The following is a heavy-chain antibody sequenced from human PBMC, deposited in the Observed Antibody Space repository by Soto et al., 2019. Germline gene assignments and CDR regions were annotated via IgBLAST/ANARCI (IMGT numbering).Heavy chain of an antibody. CDR3: ARHPGHSSGFLDY. V-gene: IGHV4-39*01. CDR2: IYYTGTT. Sequence: SETLSLSCAVSGVSIISSSYYWGWVRQPPGKGLEWIGSIYYTGTTYYNPSLKSRVSISVDASKNQLSLKLSSVTAADTAVYYCARHPGHSSGFLDYWGRGNLVTVSS. J-gene: IGHJ4*02. CDR1: GVSIISSSYY. D-gene: IGHD3-22*01.